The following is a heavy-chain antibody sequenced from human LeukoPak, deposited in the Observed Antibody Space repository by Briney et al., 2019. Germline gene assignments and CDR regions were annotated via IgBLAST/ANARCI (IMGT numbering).Heavy chain of an antibody. CDR2: IYYSGST. J-gene: IGHJ4*02. D-gene: IGHD4-11*01. V-gene: IGHV4-59*08. Sequence: ASETLSLTCTVSGGSISSSYWSWIRQPPGKGLEWIGYIYYSGSTSYNPSLKSRVTISVDTSKNQFSLKLNSVTAADTAVYYCARQGPLTTAVTTRTNPFDYWGQGTLVTVSS. CDR3: ARQGPLTTAVTTRTNPFDY. CDR1: GGSISSSY.